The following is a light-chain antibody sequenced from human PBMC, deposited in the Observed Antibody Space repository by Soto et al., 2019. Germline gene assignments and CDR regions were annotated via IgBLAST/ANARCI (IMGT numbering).Light chain of an antibody. CDR2: DAS. CDR1: QGISSA. V-gene: IGKV1-13*02. CDR3: QQSRSYSVT. Sequence: AIQLTQSLSPLSASEEERFPIPSRASQGISSALAWYQQKAGKAPKLLIYDASSLESGVPSRFSGSGSGTDFTLTISSLQPDDVATYFCQQSRSYSVTFGGGTKVDIK. J-gene: IGKJ4*02.